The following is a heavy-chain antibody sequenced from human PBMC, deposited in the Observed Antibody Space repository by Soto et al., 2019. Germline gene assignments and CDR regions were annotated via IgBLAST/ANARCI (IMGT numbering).Heavy chain of an antibody. D-gene: IGHD4-17*01. CDR3: ARLPDDYGYDGSDY. Sequence: QVQLQESGPGLVKPSQTLSLTCTVSGGSISSGGYYWSWIRQHPGKGLEWIGYIYYSGSTYYNPSLKSRVTISVDTSKNQFSLKLSSVTAADTAVYSCARLPDDYGYDGSDYWGQGTLVTVSS. CDR2: IYYSGST. J-gene: IGHJ4*02. CDR1: GGSISSGGYY. V-gene: IGHV4-31*03.